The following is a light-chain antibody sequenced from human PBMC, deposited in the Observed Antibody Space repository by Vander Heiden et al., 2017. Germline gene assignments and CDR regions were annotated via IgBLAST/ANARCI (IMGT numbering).Light chain of an antibody. CDR2: AAS. CDR3: QQNNSSPIT. CDR1: LGIISY. Sequence: AIRMAQSPSSFSASPGDRVTLTRRARLGIISYLAWCLQKQGKAPQPPISAASLFQSGVPSRFSGSGSATDSTLTISCLHSEDFATYYCQQNNSSPITFGQGTQVEIK. V-gene: IGKV1-8*01. J-gene: IGKJ5*01.